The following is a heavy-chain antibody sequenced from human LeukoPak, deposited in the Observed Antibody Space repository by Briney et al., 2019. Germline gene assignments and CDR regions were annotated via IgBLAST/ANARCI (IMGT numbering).Heavy chain of an antibody. D-gene: IGHD6-19*01. CDR1: GGSANNYF. CDR3: ARDRRPRAVAGAYISYGMDV. V-gene: IGHV4-4*07. CDR2: VNPYGTS. J-gene: IGHJ6*02. Sequence: SETLSLTCSVSGGSANNYFWSWIRQSAGKGLEWIGRVNPYGTSNYNPSLKSRVTMSVDTSKNLVSLRLTSLTAADTAVYYCARDRRPRAVAGAYISYGMDVWGQGTTVTVSS.